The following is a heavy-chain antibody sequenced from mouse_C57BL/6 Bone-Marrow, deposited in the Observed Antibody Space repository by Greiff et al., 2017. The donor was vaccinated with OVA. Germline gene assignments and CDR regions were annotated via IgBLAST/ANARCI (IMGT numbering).Heavy chain of an antibody. CDR2: ISSGGDYI. CDR1: GFTFSSYA. V-gene: IGHV5-9-1*02. D-gene: IGHD2-14*01. CDR3: TRDAKYEYYYAMDY. J-gene: IGHJ4*01. Sequence: DVHLVESGAGLVKPGGSLKLSCAASGFTFSSYAMSWVRQTPEKRLEWVAYISSGGDYIYYADTVKGRFTISRDNARNTLYLQMSSLKSEDTAMYYCTRDAKYEYYYAMDYWGQGTSVTVSS.